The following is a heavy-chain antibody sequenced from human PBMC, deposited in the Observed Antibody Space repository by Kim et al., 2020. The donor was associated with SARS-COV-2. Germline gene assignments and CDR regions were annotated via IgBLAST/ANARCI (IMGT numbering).Heavy chain of an antibody. CDR3: ARTLTGTTFPVDY. CDR2: ISYDGSNK. J-gene: IGHJ4*02. Sequence: GGSLRLSCAASGFTFSSYAMHWVRQAPGKGLEWVAVISYDGSNKYYADSVKGRFTISRDNSKNTLYLQMNSLRAEDTAVYYCARTLTGTTFPVDYWGQGTLVTVSS. D-gene: IGHD1-7*01. V-gene: IGHV3-30-3*01. CDR1: GFTFSSYA.